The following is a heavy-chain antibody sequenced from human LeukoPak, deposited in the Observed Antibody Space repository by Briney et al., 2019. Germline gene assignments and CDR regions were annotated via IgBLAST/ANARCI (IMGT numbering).Heavy chain of an antibody. J-gene: IGHJ6*02. Sequence: SETLSLTCTVSGGSMNSHYWSWIRQPPGKGPEWMGYIYYTGSTNYNPSLKSRVTMSADTSKNQFSLKLSSVTAADTAVYYCARGNGNYYYYGMDVWGQGTTVTVSS. V-gene: IGHV4-59*11. D-gene: IGHD1-1*01. CDR3: ARGNGNYYYYGMDV. CDR1: GGSMNSHY. CDR2: IYYTGST.